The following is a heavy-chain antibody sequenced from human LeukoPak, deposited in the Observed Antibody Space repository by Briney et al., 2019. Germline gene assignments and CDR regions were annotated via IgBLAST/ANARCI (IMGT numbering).Heavy chain of an antibody. CDR3: ARRVSTMTQFDF. J-gene: IGHJ4*02. D-gene: IGHD2-2*01. CDR2: ISDTGST. V-gene: IGHV4-59*01. CDR1: GDSISNYY. Sequence: SETLSLTCTVSGDSISNYYWSWIRQPPGKGLEWIGYISDTGSTDYNPSLKSRVTISVDTSKNQFSLKLRSVTAADTAVYYCARRVSTMTQFDFWGQGTLVTVSS.